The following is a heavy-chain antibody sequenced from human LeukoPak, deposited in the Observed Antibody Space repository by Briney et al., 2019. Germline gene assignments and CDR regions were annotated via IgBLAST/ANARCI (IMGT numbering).Heavy chain of an antibody. V-gene: IGHV4-39*01. Sequence: SETLSLTCTVSGGSISISSYYWGWYRQPPGMALEWIGTTYYSGSTYYNPSLKSRVTISVDTAKNQFSLNLSSVTAADTAVYYCARRREYHTFDYWGQGTLVTVSS. CDR3: ARRREYHTFDY. D-gene: IGHD2-2*01. CDR1: GGSISISSYY. J-gene: IGHJ4*02. CDR2: TYYSGST.